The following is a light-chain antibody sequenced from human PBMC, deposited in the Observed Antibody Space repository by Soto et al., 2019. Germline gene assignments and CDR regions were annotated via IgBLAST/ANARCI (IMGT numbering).Light chain of an antibody. CDR1: SSDIGTYNY. V-gene: IGLV2-14*01. Sequence: QSALTQPASVSGSPGQSITISCTGTSSDIGTYNYVSWYQQHPGKAPQLMIYEFTNRPSGIPHRFSGSKSGNTASLTISGLQAEDDADYYCSSYTTSSPHVLFGGGTKVTVL. CDR2: EFT. CDR3: SSYTTSSPHVL. J-gene: IGLJ2*01.